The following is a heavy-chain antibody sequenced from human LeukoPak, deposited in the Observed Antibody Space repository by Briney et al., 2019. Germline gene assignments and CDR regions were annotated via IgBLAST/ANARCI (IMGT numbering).Heavy chain of an antibody. Sequence: PGGSLRLSCAASGFTFDDYGMSWVRQAPGKGLEWVSGINWNGGSTGYADSVKGRFTISRDNAKNSLYVQMNSLRAEDTALYYCARDYGGTGGDAFDIWGQGTMVTVSS. D-gene: IGHD4/OR15-4a*01. CDR1: GFTFDDYG. CDR2: INWNGGST. J-gene: IGHJ3*02. V-gene: IGHV3-20*04. CDR3: ARDYGGTGGDAFDI.